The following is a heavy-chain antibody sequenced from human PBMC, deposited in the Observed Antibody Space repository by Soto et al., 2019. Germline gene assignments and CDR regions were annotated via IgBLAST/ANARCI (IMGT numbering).Heavy chain of an antibody. V-gene: IGHV3-66*01. CDR1: GFTVSSNY. J-gene: IGHJ5*02. Sequence: EVQLVESGGGLVQPGGSLRLSCAASGFTVSSNYMSWVRQAPGKGLEWVSVIYSGGSTYYADSVKGRFTISRDNSKSTLYLQMNSRRAEDTAVYYCARMGDSSGYSGGFDPWGQGTLGTVSS. CDR3: ARMGDSSGYSGGFDP. D-gene: IGHD3-22*01. CDR2: IYSGGST.